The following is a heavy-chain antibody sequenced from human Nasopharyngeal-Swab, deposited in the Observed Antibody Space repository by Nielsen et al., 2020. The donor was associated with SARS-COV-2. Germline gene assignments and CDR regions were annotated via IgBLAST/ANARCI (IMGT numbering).Heavy chain of an antibody. V-gene: IGHV4-34*01. CDR2: INHSGST. J-gene: IGHJ6*02. CDR3: ARPTTLGYYYGMDV. Sequence: RQAPGKELEWIGEINHSGSTNYNPSLKSRVTISVDTSKNQFSLKLSSVTAADTAVYYCARPTTLGYYYGMDVWGQGTTVTVSS. D-gene: IGHD1-14*01.